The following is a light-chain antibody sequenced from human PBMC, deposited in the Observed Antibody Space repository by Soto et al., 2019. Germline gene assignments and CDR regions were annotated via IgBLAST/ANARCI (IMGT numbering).Light chain of an antibody. J-gene: IGKJ1*01. Sequence: AIRMTQSPSSLSESTGXRVTITCLASQGISSYLAWYQQKPGKAPKLLIYAASTLQSGVPSRFSGSGSGTDFTLTISCLQSEDFATYYCQQYYSYPPAFGQGTKVDNK. V-gene: IGKV1-8*01. CDR1: QGISSY. CDR2: AAS. CDR3: QQYYSYPPA.